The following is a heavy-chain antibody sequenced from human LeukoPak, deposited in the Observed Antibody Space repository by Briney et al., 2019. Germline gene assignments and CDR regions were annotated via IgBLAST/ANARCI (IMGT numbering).Heavy chain of an antibody. Sequence: PSETLSLTCTVSGGSFSPYYWSWIRQPPGKGLEWIGYIYDSGSTDYNPSLKSRVTISVDTSKNQFSLKLSSVTAADTAVYYCARDFQTWYFDLWGRGTLVTVSS. V-gene: IGHV4-59*01. CDR2: IYDSGST. CDR3: ARDFQTWYFDL. J-gene: IGHJ2*01. CDR1: GGSFSPYY.